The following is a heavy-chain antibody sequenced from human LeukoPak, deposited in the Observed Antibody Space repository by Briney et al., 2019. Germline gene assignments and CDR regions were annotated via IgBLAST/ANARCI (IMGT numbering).Heavy chain of an antibody. CDR3: ATQYYHINV. Sequence: SSETLSLTCAVSGASITDNYWMWIRQPPGKGLEWIGYIHSGGNTNYNPALRGRATFSIATSRAQFSLTLTSVSAADTAIYYCATQYYHINVWGKGTSVIVSS. D-gene: IGHD2/OR15-2a*01. J-gene: IGHJ6*04. CDR2: IHSGGNT. V-gene: IGHV4-59*01. CDR1: GASITDNY.